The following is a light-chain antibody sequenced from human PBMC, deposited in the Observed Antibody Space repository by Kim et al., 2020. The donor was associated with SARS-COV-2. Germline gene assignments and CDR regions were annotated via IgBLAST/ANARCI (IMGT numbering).Light chain of an antibody. CDR1: QNITSF. Sequence: DIQITQSPSSLAASVGDRVTITCRASQNITSFLNWYQQRPGQATKLLIYAASPLQIGVPSRFSGRGSGTDFTLPITSLQPEDFATYFCQQSHTAPLLTFGGGTKVDIK. CDR3: QQSHTAPLLT. J-gene: IGKJ4*01. CDR2: AAS. V-gene: IGKV1-39*01.